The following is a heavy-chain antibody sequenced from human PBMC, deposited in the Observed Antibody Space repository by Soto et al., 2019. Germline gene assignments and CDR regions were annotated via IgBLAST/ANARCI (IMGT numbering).Heavy chain of an antibody. D-gene: IGHD4-17*01. Sequence: QAQLQESGPGLVKPSQTLSLTCTVSGGSISSGDYYWSWIRQPPGNGLEWIGYIYYSGSTYYNPSLKSRVTISVDTSKNQFSLKLSSVTAADTAVYYCAKSTTRDGDAYYYGMDVWGQGTTVTVSS. V-gene: IGHV4-30-4*01. CDR1: GGSISSGDYY. CDR2: IYYSGST. J-gene: IGHJ6*02. CDR3: AKSTTRDGDAYYYGMDV.